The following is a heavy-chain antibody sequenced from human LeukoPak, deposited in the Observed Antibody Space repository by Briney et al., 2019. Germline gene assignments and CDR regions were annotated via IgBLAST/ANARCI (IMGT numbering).Heavy chain of an antibody. Sequence: GGSLRLSCAASGFTFSSYSMHWVRQAPGKGLEWVAVISYDGSNKYYADSVKGRFTISRDNSKNTLYLQMNSLRAEDTAVYYCAKLPTVTTWNDYWGQGTLVTVSS. V-gene: IGHV3-30*18. CDR3: AKLPTVTTWNDY. J-gene: IGHJ4*02. CDR2: ISYDGSNK. D-gene: IGHD4-17*01. CDR1: GFTFSSYS.